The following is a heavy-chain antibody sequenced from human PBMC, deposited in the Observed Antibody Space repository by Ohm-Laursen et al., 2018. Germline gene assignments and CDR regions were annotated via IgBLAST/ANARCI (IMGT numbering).Heavy chain of an antibody. CDR1: GFTFSSYW. Sequence: GSLRLSCTASGFTFSSYWMHWVRQAPGKGLVWVSRINSDGSSTNSADSVKGRFTISRDNAKNTLYLQMNSLRAEDTAVYYCAMGPIKHYGMDVWGQGITVTVSS. CDR3: AMGPIKHYGMDV. J-gene: IGHJ6*02. CDR2: INSDGSST. V-gene: IGHV3-74*01.